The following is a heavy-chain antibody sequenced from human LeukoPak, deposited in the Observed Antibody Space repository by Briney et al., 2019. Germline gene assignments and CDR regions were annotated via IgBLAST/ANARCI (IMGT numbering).Heavy chain of an antibody. D-gene: IGHD2-15*01. CDR3: ARVDCSGGSCYYYYMDV. CDR2: ISSSGSTK. J-gene: IGHJ6*03. V-gene: IGHV3-48*03. Sequence: GGSLRLSCAASGFTLSSYEMNWVRQAPGKGLEWVSYISSSGSTKYYADSVKGRFTISRDNAKNSLYLQMNSLRAEDTAVYYCARVDCSGGSCYYYYMDVWGKGTTVTVSS. CDR1: GFTLSSYE.